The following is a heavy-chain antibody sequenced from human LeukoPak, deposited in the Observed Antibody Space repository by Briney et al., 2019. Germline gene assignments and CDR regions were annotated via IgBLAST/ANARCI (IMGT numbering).Heavy chain of an antibody. V-gene: IGHV4-34*01. CDR2: INHSGRN. CDR1: GGSFSGYY. D-gene: IGHD3-10*01. J-gene: IGHJ4*02. CDR3: ARAQYGSGSDY. Sequence: PSETLSLTCAVYGGSFSGYYWSWSRQPPGKGLEWIGEINHSGRNNYNPFLKSRVTISLDTSKNQSSLKLSSVSAADTAVYYCARAQYGSGSDYWGQRTLVTVSS.